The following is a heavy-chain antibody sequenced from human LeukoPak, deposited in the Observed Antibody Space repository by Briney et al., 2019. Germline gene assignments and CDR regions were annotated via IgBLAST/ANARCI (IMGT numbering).Heavy chain of an antibody. CDR1: GFTFTDYF. CDR2: ISISGSTI. CDR3: AKSKYQLLWGPMDV. D-gene: IGHD2-2*01. J-gene: IGHJ6*04. Sequence: GGSLRLSCTASGFTFTDYFMNWIRQAPGKGLEWVSSISISGSTIYYADSVKGRFTISRDNAKNSLYLQMNSLRAEDMALYYCAKSKYQLLWGPMDVWGKGTTVTVSS. V-gene: IGHV3-11*01.